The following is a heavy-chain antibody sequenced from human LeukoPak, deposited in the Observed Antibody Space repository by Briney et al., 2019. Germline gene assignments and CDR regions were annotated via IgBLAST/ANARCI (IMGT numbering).Heavy chain of an antibody. V-gene: IGHV3-30*02. Sequence: GGSLRLSCAASGFTFVTHGMHWVRQVPGKGLEWVAFIRYDGSNKYYTESVRGRFTISRDNSKSTLYLQMNSLRAEDTAVYYCAKVFATAERVGAPGSWGQGTLVTVSS. CDR2: IRYDGSNK. D-gene: IGHD1-26*01. CDR3: AKVFATAERVGAPGS. J-gene: IGHJ5*02. CDR1: GFTFVTHG.